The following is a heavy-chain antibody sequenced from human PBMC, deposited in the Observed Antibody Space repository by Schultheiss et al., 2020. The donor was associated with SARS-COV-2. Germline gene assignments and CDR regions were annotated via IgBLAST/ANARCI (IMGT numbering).Heavy chain of an antibody. Sequence: SETLSLTCTVSGGSISSSSYYWTWIRQPPGKGLEWIGEINHSGSTNYNPSLKSRVTISVDTSKNQFSLKLSSVTAADTAVYYCARVLAFYYGSGSYPKGKNWFDPWGQGTLVTVSS. CDR1: GGSISSSSYY. CDR2: INHSGST. V-gene: IGHV4-61*05. D-gene: IGHD3-10*01. J-gene: IGHJ5*02. CDR3: ARVLAFYYGSGSYPKGKNWFDP.